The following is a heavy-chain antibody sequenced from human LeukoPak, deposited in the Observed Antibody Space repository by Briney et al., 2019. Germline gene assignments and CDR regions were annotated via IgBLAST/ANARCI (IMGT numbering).Heavy chain of an antibody. V-gene: IGHV4-39*01. CDR1: GGSISSSSYY. D-gene: IGHD5-24*01. CDR2: IYYSGST. Sequence: SETLSLTCTVSGGSISSSSYYWGWIRQPPGKGLEWIGRIYYSGSTYYNPSLKSRVPISVDTSKNQFSLKLSSVTAADTAVYYCAKIARRDGYKPPHDYWGQGTLVTVSS. CDR3: AKIARRDGYKPPHDY. J-gene: IGHJ4*02.